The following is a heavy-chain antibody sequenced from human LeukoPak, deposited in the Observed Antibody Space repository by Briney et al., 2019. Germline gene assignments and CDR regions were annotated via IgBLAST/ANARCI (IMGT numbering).Heavy chain of an antibody. CDR3: PTQYYDSSLHWFDP. J-gene: IGHJ5*02. CDR1: GGSFSGYY. Sequence: SETLSLTCAVYGGSFSGYYWSWIRQPPGKGLEWIGEINHSGSTNYNPSLKSRLTISVDTSKNQFSLKLSSVTAADAAVYYCPTQYYDSSLHWFDPWGQGTLVTVSS. CDR2: INHSGST. D-gene: IGHD3-22*01. V-gene: IGHV4-34*01.